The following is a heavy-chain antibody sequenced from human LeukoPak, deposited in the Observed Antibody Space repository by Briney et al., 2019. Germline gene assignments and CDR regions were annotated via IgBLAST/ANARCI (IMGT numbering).Heavy chain of an antibody. J-gene: IGHJ3*02. CDR2: INPSGGST. CDR1: GYTFTSYG. D-gene: IGHD5-18*01. V-gene: IGHV1-46*01. CDR3: ARVDTAMVPSAFDI. Sequence: GASVKVSCKASGYTFTSYGISWVRQAPGQGLEWMGIINPSGGSTSYAQKFQGRVTMTRDTSTSTVYMELSSLRSEDTAVYYCARVDTAMVPSAFDIWGQGTMVTVSS.